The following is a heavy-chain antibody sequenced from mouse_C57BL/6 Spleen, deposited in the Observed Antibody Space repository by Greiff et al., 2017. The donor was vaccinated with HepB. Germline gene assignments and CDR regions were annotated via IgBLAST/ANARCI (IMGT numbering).Heavy chain of an antibody. CDR3: ARQHGYDERAMDY. CDR1: GFTFSSYG. V-gene: IGHV5-6*01. Sequence: EVQLKESGGDLVKPGGSLKLSCAASGFTFSSYGMSWVRQTPDKRLEWVATISSGGSYTYYPDSVKGRFTISRDNAKNTLYLQMSSLKSEDTAMYYCARQHGYDERAMDYWGQGTSVTVSS. D-gene: IGHD2-2*01. J-gene: IGHJ4*01. CDR2: ISSGGSYT.